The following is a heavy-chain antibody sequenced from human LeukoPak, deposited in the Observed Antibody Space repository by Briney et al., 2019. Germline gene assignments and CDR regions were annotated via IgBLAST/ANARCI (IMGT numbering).Heavy chain of an antibody. Sequence: KPSETLSLTCAVYGGSFSGYYWSWIRQPPGKGLEWIGEINHSGSTNYNPSLKSRVTISVDTSKNQFSLKLSSVTAADTAVYYCARDLRTTAFDYWGQGTLVTVSS. CDR3: ARDLRTTAFDY. V-gene: IGHV4-34*01. D-gene: IGHD4-17*01. J-gene: IGHJ4*02. CDR2: INHSGST. CDR1: GGSFSGYY.